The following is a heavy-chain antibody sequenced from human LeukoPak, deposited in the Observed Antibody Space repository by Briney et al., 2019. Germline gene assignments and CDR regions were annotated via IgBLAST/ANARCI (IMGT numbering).Heavy chain of an antibody. CDR2: IYYSGST. V-gene: IGHV4-61*01. CDR1: GGSVSSGSYY. CDR3: AREGYSSGWSRFDY. Sequence: SETLSLTCTVSGGSVSSGSYYWSWIRQPPGKGLEWIGYIYYSGSTNYNPSLKSRVTISVDTSKNQFFLKLSSVTAADTAVYYCAREGYSSGWSRFDYWGQGTLVTVSS. D-gene: IGHD6-19*01. J-gene: IGHJ4*02.